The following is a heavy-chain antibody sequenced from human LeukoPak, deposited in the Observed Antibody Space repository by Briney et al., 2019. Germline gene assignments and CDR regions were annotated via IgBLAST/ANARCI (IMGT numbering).Heavy chain of an antibody. CDR2: INPNTGGT. J-gene: IGHJ4*02. CDR1: GYTFTDHF. Sequence: GASVKVSCKASGYTFTDHFIHWVRQAPGQGHEWMGWINPNTGGTNYVQNFQGRVSMARDTSISTVYMELSSLRSDDTAVYYCARPLTAGWYGAYWGQGSLVTVSS. D-gene: IGHD6-19*01. CDR3: ARPLTAGWYGAY. V-gene: IGHV1-2*02.